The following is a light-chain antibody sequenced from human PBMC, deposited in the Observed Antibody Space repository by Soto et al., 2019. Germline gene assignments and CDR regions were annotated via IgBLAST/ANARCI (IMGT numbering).Light chain of an antibody. CDR1: QSISVW. CDR3: QRYNDYWT. CDR2: DAS. Sequence: IQMTQSPSTLSASVGATVTISGRASQSISVWLAWYQQKPGKVPNLLIYDASTLESGVPSRFSGSGSGTDFTLTIRNLKPDDFGTYYCQRYNDYWTFGQLTKVDIK. J-gene: IGKJ1*01. V-gene: IGKV1-5*01.